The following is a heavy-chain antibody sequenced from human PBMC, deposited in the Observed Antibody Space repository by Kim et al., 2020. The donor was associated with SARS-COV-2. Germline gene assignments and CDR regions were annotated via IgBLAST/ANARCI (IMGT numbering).Heavy chain of an antibody. D-gene: IGHD1-7*01. CDR3: ARDTELLELPQPYYYYGMDV. CDR2: INPSGGST. CDR1: GYTFTSYY. V-gene: IGHV1-46*01. J-gene: IGHJ6*02. Sequence: ASVKVSCKASGYTFTSYYMHWVRQAPGQGLEWMGIINPSGGSTSYAQKFQGRVTMTRDTSTSTVYMELSSLRSEDTAVYYCARDTELLELPQPYYYYGMDVWGQGTTVTVSS.